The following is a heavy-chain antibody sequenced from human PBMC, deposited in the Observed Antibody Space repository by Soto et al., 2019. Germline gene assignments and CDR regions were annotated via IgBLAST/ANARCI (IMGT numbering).Heavy chain of an antibody. V-gene: IGHV3-30*18. J-gene: IGHJ4*02. D-gene: IGHD3-16*01. CDR3: AKSSPNVSTFPFYFDY. Sequence: QVQLVESGGGVVQPGRSLRLSCVASGFTFANYAMHWVRQAPGKGLEWVAVISYDGTNEYSADSVKGRSTISRDNSKNTLDLQMDSLSSEDTAVYYCAKSSPNVSTFPFYFDYWGQGALVTVSS. CDR1: GFTFANYA. CDR2: ISYDGTNE.